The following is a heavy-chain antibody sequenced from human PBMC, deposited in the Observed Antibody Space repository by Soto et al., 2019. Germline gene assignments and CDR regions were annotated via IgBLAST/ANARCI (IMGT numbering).Heavy chain of an antibody. Sequence: ASVKVSCKASGGTFSSYTISWVRQAPGQGLEWMGRIIPILGIANYAQKFQGRVTITADKSTSTAYMELSSLRSEDTAVYYCARNIDLGYCSGGSCYSGPADYYYGMDVWGQGTTVTVSS. CDR2: IIPILGIA. J-gene: IGHJ6*02. CDR3: ARNIDLGYCSGGSCYSGPADYYYGMDV. D-gene: IGHD2-15*01. V-gene: IGHV1-69*02. CDR1: GGTFSSYT.